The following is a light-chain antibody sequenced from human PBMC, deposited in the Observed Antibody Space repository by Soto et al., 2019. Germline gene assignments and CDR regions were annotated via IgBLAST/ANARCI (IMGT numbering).Light chain of an antibody. V-gene: IGKV1-27*01. CDR3: LKYNKDSPGT. CDR2: GAS. Sequence: DIQMTQSPSSLSASVGDRVTITCRASQDIIHFLAWYQQKPGKVPKLLIYGASILQSGVPSRFSGSGSGTDFTLTISSLQPEDFATYYCLKYNKDSPGTFGQGTKVEV. CDR1: QDIIHF. J-gene: IGKJ1*01.